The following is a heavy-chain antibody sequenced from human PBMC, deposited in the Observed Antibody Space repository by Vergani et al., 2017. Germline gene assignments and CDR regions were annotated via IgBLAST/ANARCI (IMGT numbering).Heavy chain of an antibody. CDR1: GGSISSGGYY. V-gene: IGHV4-31*03. CDR2: INPNSGGT. CDR3: ARVLGGLPGRDNWFDP. Sequence: QVQLQESGPGLVKPSQTLSLTCTVSGGSISSGGYYWSWIRQHPGKGLEWMGWINPNSGGTNYAQKFQGRVTMTRDTSISTAYMGLSRLRSDDTAVYYCARVLGGLPGRDNWFDPWGQGTLVTVSS. J-gene: IGHJ5*02. D-gene: IGHD2-15*01.